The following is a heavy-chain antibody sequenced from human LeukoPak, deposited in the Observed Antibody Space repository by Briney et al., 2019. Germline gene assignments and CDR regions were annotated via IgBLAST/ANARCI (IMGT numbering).Heavy chain of an antibody. Sequence: SVKVSCKASGGTFSSYAISWVRQAPGQGLEWMGGIIPIFGTANYAQKFQGRVTITADESTSTAYMELSSLRSEDTAVYYCARATSDSSGWSRYYYYMDVWGKGTTVTISS. CDR1: GGTFSSYA. V-gene: IGHV1-69*13. D-gene: IGHD6-19*01. CDR2: IIPIFGTA. J-gene: IGHJ6*03. CDR3: ARATSDSSGWSRYYYYMDV.